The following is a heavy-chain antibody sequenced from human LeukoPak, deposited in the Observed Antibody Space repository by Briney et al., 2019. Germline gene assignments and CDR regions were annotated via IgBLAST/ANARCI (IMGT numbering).Heavy chain of an antibody. CDR2: ISSGSGAI. CDR3: ARGPTYCGGDCNWFDP. D-gene: IGHD2-21*02. V-gene: IGHV3-48*02. J-gene: IGHJ5*02. Sequence: PGGSLRLSCATSGFIFSSHSMNWVRQAPGKGLEWVSYISSGSGAIYYADSVKGRFTISRDSAKNSLYLQMNSLRDEDTAVYYCARGPTYCGGDCNWFDPWGQGTLVSVSS. CDR1: GFIFSSHS.